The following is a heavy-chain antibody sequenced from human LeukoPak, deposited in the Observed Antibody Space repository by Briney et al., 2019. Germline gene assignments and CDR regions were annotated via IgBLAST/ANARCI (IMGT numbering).Heavy chain of an antibody. CDR3: ARTGDSSGLDY. CDR1: GGSISSYY. V-gene: IGHV4-59*01. D-gene: IGHD6-19*01. Sequence: SETLSLTCTVSGGSISSYYWSWIRQPPGKGLEWIGYIYYSGSTNYNPSLKSRVTISVDTSKNQFSLKPSSVTAADTAVYYCARTGDSSGLDYWGQGTLVTVSS. CDR2: IYYSGST. J-gene: IGHJ4*02.